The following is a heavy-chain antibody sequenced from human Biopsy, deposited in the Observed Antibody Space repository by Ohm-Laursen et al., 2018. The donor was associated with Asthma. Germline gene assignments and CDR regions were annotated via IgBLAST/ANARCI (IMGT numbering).Heavy chain of an antibody. CDR1: GGTFNTYV. V-gene: IGHV1-69*13. Sequence: SVKVSCKSLGGTFNTYVIGWVRQAPGQGLEWMGGINSVFGTTTYPQKFQDRVTINADDSTSTVYMELSSLRSEDTAVYYCARKAGSCISRTCYSLDFWGQGALVTVSS. J-gene: IGHJ4*02. D-gene: IGHD2-2*01. CDR2: INSVFGTT. CDR3: ARKAGSCISRTCYSLDF.